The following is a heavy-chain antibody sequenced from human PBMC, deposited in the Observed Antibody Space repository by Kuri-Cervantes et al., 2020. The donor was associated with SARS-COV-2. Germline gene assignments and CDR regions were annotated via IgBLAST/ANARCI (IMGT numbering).Heavy chain of an antibody. D-gene: IGHD5-24*01. CDR2: IRYDGSNK. Sequence: GESLKISCAASGFTFSSYGMHWVRQAPGKGLEWVAFIRYDGSNKYYADSVKGRFAVSRDNSKNTLSLQMNSLRAEDTAVYYCGKEGGHNEIDYWGQGTLVTVSS. CDR1: GFTFSSYG. CDR3: GKEGGHNEIDY. V-gene: IGHV3-30*02. J-gene: IGHJ4*02.